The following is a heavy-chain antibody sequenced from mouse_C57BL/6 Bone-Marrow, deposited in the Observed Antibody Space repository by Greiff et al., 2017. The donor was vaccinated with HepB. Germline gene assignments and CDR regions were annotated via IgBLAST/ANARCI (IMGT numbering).Heavy chain of an antibody. V-gene: IGHV1-76*01. CDR2: IYPGSGNT. J-gene: IGHJ3*01. Sequence: VQLQQSGAELVRPGASVKLSCKASGYTFTDYYINWVKQRPGQGLEWIARIYPGSGNTYYNEKFKGKATLTAEKSSSTAYMQLSSLTSEDSAVYFCARSDSSGPFAYWGQGTLVTVSA. CDR3: ARSDSSGPFAY. CDR1: GYTFTDYY. D-gene: IGHD3-2*02.